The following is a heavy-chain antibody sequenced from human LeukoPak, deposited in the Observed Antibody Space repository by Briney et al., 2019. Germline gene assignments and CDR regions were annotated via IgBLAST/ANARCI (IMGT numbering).Heavy chain of an antibody. Sequence: PSETLSLTCAVYGGSFSGYYWGWIRQPPRKGLEWIGEINHSGSTNYNPSLKSRVTISVDTSKNQFSLKLSSVTAADTAVYYCARAGGITGTTFSGYWGQGTLVTVSS. CDR1: GGSFSGYY. CDR2: INHSGST. CDR3: ARAGGITGTTFSGY. J-gene: IGHJ4*02. D-gene: IGHD1-7*01. V-gene: IGHV4-34*01.